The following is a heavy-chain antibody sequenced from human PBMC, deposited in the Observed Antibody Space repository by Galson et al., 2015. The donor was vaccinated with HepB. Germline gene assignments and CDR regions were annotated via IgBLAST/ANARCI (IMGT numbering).Heavy chain of an antibody. V-gene: IGHV3-7*03. J-gene: IGHJ4*02. CDR1: GFTFSSDW. CDR3: ARNRGISD. Sequence: LRLSCAGSGFTFSSDWMNWVRQAPGKGLEWVANINQDGSEKYYVDSVKGRFTISRDNAKNSLYLQMNNLRAEDTAVYYCARNRGISDWGQGTLVTVSS. D-gene: IGHD1-26*01. CDR2: INQDGSEK.